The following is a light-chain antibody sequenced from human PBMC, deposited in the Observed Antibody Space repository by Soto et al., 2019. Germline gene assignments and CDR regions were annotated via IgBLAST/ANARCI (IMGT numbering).Light chain of an antibody. J-gene: IGKJ2*01. CDR1: QSVGSY. CDR2: DAS. Sequence: EIVFTQSPDTLSLSPGERATLSCRASQSVGSYLGWYQHKPGQAPRLLIYDASNRAPGIPARFSGSGSGTDFTLTISSLEPEDFAVYYCQQRSNWPRGTFGQGTKADIK. CDR3: QQRSNWPRGT. V-gene: IGKV3-11*01.